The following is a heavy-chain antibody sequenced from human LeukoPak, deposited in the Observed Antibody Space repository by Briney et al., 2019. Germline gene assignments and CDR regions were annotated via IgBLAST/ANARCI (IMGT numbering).Heavy chain of an antibody. CDR3: AVDFGVGTFDY. V-gene: IGHV3-33*08. CDR2: IWYDGSNK. J-gene: IGHJ4*02. CDR1: GFTFSSYG. D-gene: IGHD3-3*01. Sequence: HPGGSLRLSCAASGFTFSSYGMHWVRQAPGKGLEWVAVIWYDGSNKYYADSVKGRFTISRDNSKNTLYLQMNSLRAEDTAVYYCAVDFGVGTFDYWGQGTLVTVSS.